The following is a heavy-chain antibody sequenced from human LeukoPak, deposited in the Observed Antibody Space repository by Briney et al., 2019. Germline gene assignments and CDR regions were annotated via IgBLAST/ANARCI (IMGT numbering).Heavy chain of an antibody. Sequence: GGSLRLSCAASGFTFSSYAMSWVRQAPGKGLEWVSAISGSGGSTYYADSVKGRFTISRDNSKNTLYLQMNSLRAEDTAVYYCAKVLDLVILTGAFDYWGQGTLVTVSS. CDR3: AKVLDLVILTGAFDY. CDR2: ISGSGGST. D-gene: IGHD3-9*01. V-gene: IGHV3-23*01. CDR1: GFTFSSYA. J-gene: IGHJ4*02.